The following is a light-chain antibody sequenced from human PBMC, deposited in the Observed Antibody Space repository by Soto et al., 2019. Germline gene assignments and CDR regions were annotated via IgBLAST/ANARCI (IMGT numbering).Light chain of an antibody. CDR2: SGS. Sequence: DIVLTQSSLSLPVTPGEPASISCRSSQSLLHSDGYNYLDWYMQKPGQSPQLLIYSGSHRASGVPDRFSGSGSGTDFTLKINRVEAEDVGVYYCMQGLQSPRITFGQGTRLEI. CDR1: QSLLHSDGYNY. J-gene: IGKJ5*01. V-gene: IGKV2-28*01. CDR3: MQGLQSPRIT.